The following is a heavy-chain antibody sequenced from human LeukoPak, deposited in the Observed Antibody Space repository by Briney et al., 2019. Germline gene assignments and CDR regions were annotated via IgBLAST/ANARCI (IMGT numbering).Heavy chain of an antibody. CDR2: IKVDGSEK. J-gene: IGHJ4*02. CDR1: GFTFSNYY. V-gene: IGHV3-7*03. D-gene: IGHD1-26*01. CDR3: ARGRKFRIVGTSQHYFDY. Sequence: GGSLRLSCAASGFTFSNYYMTWVRQAPGKGLEWVATIKVDGSEKHYVDSVKGRFTISRDNAKNSLYLQINSLRAEDTALYYLARGRKFRIVGTSQHYFDYWGQGTLVTVSS.